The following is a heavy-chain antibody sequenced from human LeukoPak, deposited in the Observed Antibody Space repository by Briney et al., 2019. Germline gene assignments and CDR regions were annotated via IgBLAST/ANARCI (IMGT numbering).Heavy chain of an antibody. CDR3: ARGGTAAAGIKNWFDP. CDR2: IYTSGSA. Sequence: SQTLSLTCTVSGGSISSGSYYWSWIRQPAGKGLEWIGRIYTSGSANYNPSLKSRVTISVDTSKNQFSLKLSSVTAADTAVYYCARGGTAAAGIKNWFDPWGQGTLVTVSS. CDR1: GGSISSGSYY. D-gene: IGHD6-13*01. J-gene: IGHJ5*02. V-gene: IGHV4-61*02.